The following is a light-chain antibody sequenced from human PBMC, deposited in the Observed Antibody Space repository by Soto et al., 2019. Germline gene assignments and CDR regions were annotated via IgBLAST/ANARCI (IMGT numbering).Light chain of an antibody. J-gene: IGKJ2*01. Sequence: EIVMTQSPVTLSVSPGERVTLSCKASQDIGGKLAWYQPNTGQAPRLLLSGPSTRASGIPARFSGSESGTEFTLNISSLQSEDFAVYYCLQFKSWPPMYTFGQGTKVDIK. CDR1: QDIGGK. V-gene: IGKV3-15*01. CDR2: GPS. CDR3: LQFKSWPPMYT.